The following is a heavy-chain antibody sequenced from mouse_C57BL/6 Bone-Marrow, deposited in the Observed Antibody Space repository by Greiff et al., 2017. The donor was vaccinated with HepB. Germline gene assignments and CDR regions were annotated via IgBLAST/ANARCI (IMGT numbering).Heavy chain of an antibody. V-gene: IGHV5-17*01. Sequence: EVQVVESGGGLVKPGGSLKLSCAASGFTFSDYGMHWVRQAPEKGLEWVAYISSGSSTIYYADTVKGRFTISRDNAKNTLFLQMTSLRSEDTATYYCARRLRRPHYYAMDYWGQGTSVTVSS. J-gene: IGHJ4*01. CDR2: ISSGSSTI. CDR3: ARRLRRPHYYAMDY. D-gene: IGHD2-2*01. CDR1: GFTFSDYG.